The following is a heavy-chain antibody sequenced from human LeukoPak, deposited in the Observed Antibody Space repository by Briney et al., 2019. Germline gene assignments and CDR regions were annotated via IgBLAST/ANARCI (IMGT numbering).Heavy chain of an antibody. J-gene: IGHJ4*02. CDR3: AREYYDSSGTFDY. D-gene: IGHD3-22*01. CDR1: GGSISSTSYF. V-gene: IGHV4-39*07. Sequence: SETLSLTCTVSGGSISSTSYFWGWIRQPPGKGLEWIGSIYFSGTTYYNSSLKSRVTISLDTSKKQFSLKLSSVTAADTAVYYCAREYYDSSGTFDYWGQGTLVTVSS. CDR2: IYFSGTT.